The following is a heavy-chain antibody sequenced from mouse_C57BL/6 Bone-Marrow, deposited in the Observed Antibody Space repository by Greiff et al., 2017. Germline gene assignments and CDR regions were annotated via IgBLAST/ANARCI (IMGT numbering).Heavy chain of an antibody. CDR1: GYTFTSYC. CDR2: IDPSGGGT. J-gene: IGHJ2*01. Sequence: VQLLQSGAELVKPGASVKLSCKASGYTFTSYCMYWVQQSPERGLEWIGWIDPSGGGTKYTEKFKGKATFTVDNPSSTPYMQLSSLTSEDSAVYYCASPIYYDYGGYFDYWGQGTTLTVSS. D-gene: IGHD2-4*01. V-gene: IGHV1-72*01. CDR3: ASPIYYDYGGYFDY.